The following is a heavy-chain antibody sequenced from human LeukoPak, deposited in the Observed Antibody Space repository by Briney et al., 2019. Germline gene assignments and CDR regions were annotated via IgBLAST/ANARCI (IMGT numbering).Heavy chain of an antibody. CDR2: IIPIFGTA. V-gene: IGHV1-69*13. CDR1: GGTFSSYA. Sequence: ASVKVSCKASGGTFSSYAISWVRQAPGQGLEWMGGIIPIFGTANYAQKFQGRVTITADDSTSTAYMELSSLRSEDTAVYYCARGSPYSYGYYYYYYMDVWSKGTTVTVSS. J-gene: IGHJ6*03. D-gene: IGHD5-18*01. CDR3: ARGSPYSYGYYYYYYMDV.